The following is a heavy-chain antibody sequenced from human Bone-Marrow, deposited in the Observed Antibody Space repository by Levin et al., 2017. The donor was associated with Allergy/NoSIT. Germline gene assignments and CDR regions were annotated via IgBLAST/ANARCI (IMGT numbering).Heavy chain of an antibody. D-gene: IGHD6-25*01. CDR1: GFIFNDYA. Sequence: TGGSLRLSCTASGFIFNDYAMHWVRQVPGKGLEWVAVISYDASNKYYADSVKGRFTISRDNSKNTVFLQMNSLKTEDSAVYYCVKDEEAAGWYNSAQFVHWGQGTLVTVSS. CDR2: ISYDASNK. CDR3: VKDEEAAGWYNSAQFVH. V-gene: IGHV3-30*04. J-gene: IGHJ4*02.